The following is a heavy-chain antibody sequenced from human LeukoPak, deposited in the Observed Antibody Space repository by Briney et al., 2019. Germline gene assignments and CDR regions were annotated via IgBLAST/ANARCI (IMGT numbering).Heavy chain of an antibody. J-gene: IGHJ4*02. V-gene: IGHV3-21*01. CDR1: GFTFSRYS. D-gene: IGHD3-22*01. Sequence: GGSLRLSCAASGFTFSRYSMTWVRQAPGKGLEWVSSITSSSSYIYYADSVKGRFTISRDNAKNSLYLQMNSLRAEDTAVFYCARDGVYYDSSGLDYWGQGTLVTVSS. CDR3: ARDGVYYDSSGLDY. CDR2: ITSSSSYI.